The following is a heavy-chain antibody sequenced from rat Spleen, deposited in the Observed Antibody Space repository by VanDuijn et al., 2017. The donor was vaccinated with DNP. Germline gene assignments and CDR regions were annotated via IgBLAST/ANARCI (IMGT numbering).Heavy chain of an antibody. D-gene: IGHD1-2*01. J-gene: IGHJ4*01. V-gene: IGHV5-22*01. Sequence: EVQLVESGGDLVQPGRSLKLSCAASGFTFSAYYLAWVRQAPEKGLDWVAYIGYVAYAPYYGDSVRGRFTISRDNAKSTLYLQMNSLRSEDMATYYCARLSSYAYAMDAWGQGTSVTVSS. CDR2: IGYVAYAP. CDR1: GFTFSAYY. CDR3: ARLSSYAYAMDA.